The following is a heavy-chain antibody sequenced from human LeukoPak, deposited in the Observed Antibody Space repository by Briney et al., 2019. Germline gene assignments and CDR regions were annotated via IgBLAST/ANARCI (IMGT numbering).Heavy chain of an antibody. CDR2: INPSGGST. Sequence: WASVTVSCKASGYTFTSYYMHWVRQAPGQGLEWMGIINPSGGSTSYAQKFQGRVTMTRDTSTSTVYMELSSLRSEDTAVYYCARAPLEIRGAFDIWGQGTMVTVSS. CDR1: GYTFTSYY. D-gene: IGHD3-10*01. V-gene: IGHV1-46*01. J-gene: IGHJ3*02. CDR3: ARAPLEIRGAFDI.